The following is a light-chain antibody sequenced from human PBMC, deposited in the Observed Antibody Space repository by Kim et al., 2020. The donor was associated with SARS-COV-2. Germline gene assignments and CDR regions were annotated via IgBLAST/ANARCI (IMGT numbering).Light chain of an antibody. CDR2: DAS. CDR1: QSMSSW. CDR3: QQYNSYPWT. Sequence: ATVGDRVTSTCRASQSMSSWLAWYQQKPGKAPKLLIYDASSLESGVPSRFSGSESGTEFTLTISSLQPDDFATYYCQQYNSYPWTFGQGTKVDIK. J-gene: IGKJ1*01. V-gene: IGKV1-5*01.